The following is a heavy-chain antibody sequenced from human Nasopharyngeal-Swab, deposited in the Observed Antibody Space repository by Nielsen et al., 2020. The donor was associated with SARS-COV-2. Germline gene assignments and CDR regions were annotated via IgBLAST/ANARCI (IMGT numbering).Heavy chain of an antibody. V-gene: IGHV4-39*01. D-gene: IGHD4-17*01. J-gene: IGHJ4*02. CDR2: IYYSGST. Sequence: SETLSLPCTVSGGSIRSSSYYWGWIRQPPGKGLEWIGSIYYSGSTYYNPSLKSRVTISVNTSKNQFSLKLSSVTAADTAVYYCATQPAVTTVIWGQGTLVTVSS. CDR3: ATQPAVTTVI. CDR1: GGSIRSSSYY.